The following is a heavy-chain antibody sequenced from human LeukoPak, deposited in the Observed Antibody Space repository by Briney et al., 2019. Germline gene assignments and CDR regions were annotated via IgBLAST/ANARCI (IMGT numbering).Heavy chain of an antibody. CDR3: ARVVVARYDFWSGYSPSYYFDY. J-gene: IGHJ4*02. D-gene: IGHD3-3*01. Sequence: SETLSLTCTVSGGSISSYYWSWIRQPPGKGLEWIGYIYYSGSTNYNPSLKSRVTISVDTSKNQFSLKLSSVTAADTAVYYCARVVVARYDFWSGYSPSYYFDYWGQGTLVTVSS. V-gene: IGHV4-59*01. CDR2: IYYSGST. CDR1: GGSISSYY.